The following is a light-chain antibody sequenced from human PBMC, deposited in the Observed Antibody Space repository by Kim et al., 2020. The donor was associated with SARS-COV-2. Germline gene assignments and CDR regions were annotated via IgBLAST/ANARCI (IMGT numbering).Light chain of an antibody. CDR1: PGVSSSY. CDR3: QQYGSSPFT. J-gene: IGKJ2*01. Sequence: PGASATLSCRATPGVSSSYLAWYQQIPGQAPKRLIDSASSSATGLPDRFSGSVSGTDFTLTISRLEPGGFAVYSGQQYGSSPFTFGHLTNL. V-gene: IGKV3-20*01. CDR2: SAS.